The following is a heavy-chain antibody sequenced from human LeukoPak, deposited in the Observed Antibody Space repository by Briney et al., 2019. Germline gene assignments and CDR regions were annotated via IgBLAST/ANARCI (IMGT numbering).Heavy chain of an antibody. J-gene: IGHJ4*02. CDR3: AKDHADIVVLPGAHIDS. V-gene: IGHV3-30*18. CDR2: IPYDGGYT. D-gene: IGHD2-2*01. Sequence: GGSLRLSCAASGFTFDSFAMHWVRQAPGKGLEWLAVIPYDGGYTYYADSVKGRVTISRDSSKNTVYLQPNSLRADDTAVYFCAKDHADIVVLPGAHIDSWGQGPLVTVSS. CDR1: GFTFDSFA.